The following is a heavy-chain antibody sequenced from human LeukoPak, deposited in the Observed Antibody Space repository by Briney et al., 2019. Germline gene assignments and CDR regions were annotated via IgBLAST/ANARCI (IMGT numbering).Heavy chain of an antibody. D-gene: IGHD4-23*01. CDR3: AREIATSGGNSRALDY. Sequence: PSQTLSLTCTVSGGSISSGDYYWSWIRQPPGKGLEWIGYIYNSGSAYYNPSLKSRVTISVDTSKNQFTLKVSSVTAADTAVYYCAREIATSGGNSRALDYWGQGTLVTVSS. CDR1: GGSISSGDYY. V-gene: IGHV4-30-4*01. CDR2: IYNSGSA. J-gene: IGHJ4*02.